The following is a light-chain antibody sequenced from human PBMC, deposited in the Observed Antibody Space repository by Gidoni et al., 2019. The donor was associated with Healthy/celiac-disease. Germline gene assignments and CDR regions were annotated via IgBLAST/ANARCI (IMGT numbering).Light chain of an antibody. CDR2: DAS. CDR1: QRVSSY. J-gene: IGKJ4*01. V-gene: IGKV3-11*01. CDR3: QQRSNWPLT. Sequence: DIVLTQSTATLSLSPGERATLSCRASQRVSSYLAWYQQNPGQAPRLLIYDASNRATGIPARFSGSGSGTDFTLTISSLEPEDFAVYYCQQRSNWPLTFGGGTKVEIK.